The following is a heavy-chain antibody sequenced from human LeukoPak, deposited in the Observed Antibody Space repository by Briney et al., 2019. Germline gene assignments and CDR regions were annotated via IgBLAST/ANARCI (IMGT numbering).Heavy chain of an antibody. Sequence: GASVKVSCKASGGTFSSYAISWVRQAPGQGLEWMGGIIPIFGTASYAQKFQGRVTITADESTSTAYMELSSLRSEDTAVYYCARATMVRGVIIGWFDPWGQGTLVTVSS. J-gene: IGHJ5*02. V-gene: IGHV1-69*13. D-gene: IGHD3-10*01. CDR2: IIPIFGTA. CDR1: GGTFSSYA. CDR3: ARATMVRGVIIGWFDP.